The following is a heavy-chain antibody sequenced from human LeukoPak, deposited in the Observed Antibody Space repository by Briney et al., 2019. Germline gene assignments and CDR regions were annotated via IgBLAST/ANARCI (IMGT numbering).Heavy chain of an antibody. J-gene: IGHJ5*02. CDR3: ATCIAAAGRCDWFDP. V-gene: IGHV4-34*01. CDR1: GGSFSGYY. Sequence: PSETLSLTCAVYGGSFSGYYWSWIRQPPGKGLEWIGEINHSGSTNYNPSLKSRVTISVDTSKNQFSLKLGSVTAADTAVYYCATCIAAAGRCDWFDPWGQGTLVTVSS. CDR2: INHSGST. D-gene: IGHD6-13*01.